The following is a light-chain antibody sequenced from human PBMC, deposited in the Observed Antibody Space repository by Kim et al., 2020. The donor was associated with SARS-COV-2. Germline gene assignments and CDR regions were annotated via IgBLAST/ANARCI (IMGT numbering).Light chain of an antibody. V-gene: IGKV1-17*01. CDR2: AAP. Sequence: DIQMTQSPSSLSASVRDRVTITCRASEDIRNDLGWYQQISGKAPKRLIYAAPSLQSGVPSRFSGSGSGTEFTLTISSLQPEDFATYYCLQYNTFPWTFGQGTKLEI. CDR1: EDIRND. J-gene: IGKJ1*01. CDR3: LQYNTFPWT.